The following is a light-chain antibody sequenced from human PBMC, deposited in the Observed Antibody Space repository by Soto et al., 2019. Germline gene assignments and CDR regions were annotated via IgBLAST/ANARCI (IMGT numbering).Light chain of an antibody. CDR3: QQAKSFPIT. CDR2: SAS. Sequence: DIQVTQSPPSMAASVGDRVTITCRASQDIGNWMTWYQQKPGKAPKLLIYSASTLVRGVSSRFSGSGSGTEFTLTISGLQPEDSLTYYCQQAKSFPITFGQGTRLEIK. V-gene: IGKV1-12*01. CDR1: QDIGNW. J-gene: IGKJ5*01.